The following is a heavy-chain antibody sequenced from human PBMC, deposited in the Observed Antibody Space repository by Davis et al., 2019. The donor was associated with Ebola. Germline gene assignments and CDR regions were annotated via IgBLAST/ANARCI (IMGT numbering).Heavy chain of an antibody. J-gene: IGHJ3*02. V-gene: IGHV3-7*03. Sequence: PGGSLRLSCAASGFTFSSYWMSWVRQAPGKGLEWVANIKQDGSEKYYVDSVKGRFTISRDNAKNSLYLQMNSLRAEDTAVYYCANGLWFGEDDAFDIWGQGTMVTVSS. CDR3: ANGLWFGEDDAFDI. CDR1: GFTFSSYW. D-gene: IGHD3-10*01. CDR2: IKQDGSEK.